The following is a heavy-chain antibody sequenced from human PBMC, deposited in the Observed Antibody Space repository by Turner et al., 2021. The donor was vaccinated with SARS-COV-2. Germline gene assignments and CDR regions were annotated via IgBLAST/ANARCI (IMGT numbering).Heavy chain of an antibody. CDR3: ARGDDFWSGYSNYGMDV. V-gene: IGHV3-21*01. J-gene: IGHJ6*02. Sequence: EVQLVESGGGLVKPGGSLRLSCAASGITFSSYSMNWVRQAPGKGLEWVSSISSRISYIYYADAVKGRFTISRDNAKNSLYLQMNSLRAEDTAVYYCARGDDFWSGYSNYGMDVWGQGTTVTVSS. CDR1: GITFSSYS. CDR2: ISSRISYI. D-gene: IGHD3-3*01.